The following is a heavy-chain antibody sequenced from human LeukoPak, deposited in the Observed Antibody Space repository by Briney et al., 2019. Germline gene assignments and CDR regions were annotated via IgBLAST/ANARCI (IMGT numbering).Heavy chain of an antibody. CDR2: ISSSSSYI. CDR1: GFTFSSYS. J-gene: IGHJ6*03. Sequence: PGGSLRLSCAAYGFTFSSYSMNWVRQAPGKGLEWVSSISSSSSYINYADSVKGRFTISRDNAKNSLYLQMNSLRAEGTAVYYCAREEIAVASSYYYYMDVWGKGTTVTVSS. CDR3: AREEIAVASSYYYYMDV. D-gene: IGHD6-19*01. V-gene: IGHV3-21*01.